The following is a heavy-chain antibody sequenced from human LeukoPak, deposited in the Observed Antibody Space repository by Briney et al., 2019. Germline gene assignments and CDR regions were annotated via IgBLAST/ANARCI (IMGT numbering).Heavy chain of an antibody. CDR3: ARIDAFDI. Sequence: PGESLRLSCAASGFTFCSYGMHWVRQAPGKGLEWVAVIWYDGSNKYYADAVKSRFTISRDNSKNTLYLQMNSLRAEDTAVYYCARIDAFDIWGQGTMVTVSS. CDR1: GFTFCSYG. J-gene: IGHJ3*02. V-gene: IGHV3-33*01. CDR2: IWYDGSNK.